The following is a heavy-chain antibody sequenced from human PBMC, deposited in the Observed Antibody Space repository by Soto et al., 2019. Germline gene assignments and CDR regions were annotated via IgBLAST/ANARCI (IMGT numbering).Heavy chain of an antibody. Sequence: EVQLVESGGGLVQPGGSLRVSCAASGFTFSSYWMHWVRQAPGKGLVWVSRINSDGSSTSYADSVKGRFTISRDNAKNTLHSQMNRLRAEDTAIYYCARRGAVASLYYWGKGTLVTVSS. D-gene: IGHD6-19*01. CDR2: INSDGSST. CDR3: ARRGAVASLYY. V-gene: IGHV3-74*01. J-gene: IGHJ4*02. CDR1: GFTFSSYW.